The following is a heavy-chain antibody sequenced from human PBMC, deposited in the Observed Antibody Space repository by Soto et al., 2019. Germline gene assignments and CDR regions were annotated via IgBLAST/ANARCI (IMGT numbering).Heavy chain of an antibody. J-gene: IGHJ2*01. V-gene: IGHV4-39*01. D-gene: IGHD2-15*01. Sequence: QLQLQESGPGLVKPSETLSLTCTVSGGSISSSSYYWGWIRQPPGKGLEWIGSIYYSGSTYYNPSLKSRVTISVDTSKNQFSLTLSSVTAADTAVYYCARRIDWYFDLWGRGTLVTVSS. CDR1: GGSISSSSYY. CDR2: IYYSGST. CDR3: ARRIDWYFDL.